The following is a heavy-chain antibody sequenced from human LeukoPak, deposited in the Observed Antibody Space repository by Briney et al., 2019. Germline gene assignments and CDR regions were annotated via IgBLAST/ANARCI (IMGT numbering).Heavy chain of an antibody. D-gene: IGHD4-17*01. V-gene: IGHV3-9*03. Sequence: GGSLRLSCAASGFTFDDYAMHWLRQAPGRGLEWVSGISWNSCSIGYADSVKGRFTISRDNAKNSLYLQMNSLRAEDMALYYCAKGRKATVTSDFDYWGQGTLVTVSS. CDR3: AKGRKATVTSDFDY. CDR1: GFTFDDYA. J-gene: IGHJ4*02. CDR2: ISWNSCSI.